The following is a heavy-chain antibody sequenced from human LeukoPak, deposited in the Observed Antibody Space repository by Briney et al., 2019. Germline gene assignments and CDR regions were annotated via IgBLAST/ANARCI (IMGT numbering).Heavy chain of an antibody. CDR2: IWYDGSNK. V-gene: IGHV3-33*01. J-gene: IGHJ6*02. CDR1: GFTFSSYG. CDR3: ARTKGCSSTSCYYYYYYGMDV. D-gene: IGHD2-2*01. Sequence: GRSLRLSCAASGFTFSSYGMHWVRQAPGKGLEWVAVIWYDGSNKYYADSVKGRFTISRDNSKNTLYLQMNSLRAEDTAVYYCARTKGCSSTSCYYYYYYGMDVWGQGTTVTVSS.